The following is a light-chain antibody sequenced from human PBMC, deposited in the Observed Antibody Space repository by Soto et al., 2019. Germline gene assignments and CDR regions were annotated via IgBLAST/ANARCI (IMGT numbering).Light chain of an antibody. CDR1: QTINSW. CDR2: KAS. Sequence: DIQMTQSPSTLSESVGDRVTITCRASQTINSWLAWYQQKPGKAPKVLIYKASSLESGVPSRFSGSRSGTEFTLTISSLQPDDFATYYCQQYNSYPYTSGQGTKLEIK. J-gene: IGKJ2*01. CDR3: QQYNSYPYT. V-gene: IGKV1-5*03.